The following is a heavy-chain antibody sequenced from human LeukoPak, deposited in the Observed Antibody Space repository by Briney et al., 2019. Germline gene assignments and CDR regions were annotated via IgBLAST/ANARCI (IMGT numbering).Heavy chain of an antibody. Sequence: SETLSLTCAVYGGSFSGYYWSWIRQPPGKGLEWIGEINHSGSTNYNPSLKSRVTISVDTSKNQFSLKLSSVTAADTAVYYCARGGYSITFHYWGQGTLVTVSS. CDR3: ARGGYSITFHY. D-gene: IGHD6-13*01. V-gene: IGHV4-34*01. CDR1: GGSFSGYY. J-gene: IGHJ4*02. CDR2: INHSGST.